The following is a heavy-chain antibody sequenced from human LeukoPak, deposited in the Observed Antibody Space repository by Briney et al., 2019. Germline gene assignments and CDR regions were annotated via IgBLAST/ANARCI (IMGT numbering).Heavy chain of an antibody. J-gene: IGHJ4*02. CDR1: GFTFSGYW. D-gene: IGHD3-16*02. CDR2: IKQDGSEK. Sequence: GGSLRLSCAASGFTFSGYWMSWVRQAPGKWLEWVANIKQDGSEKYYVDSVKGRFTISRDNAKNSLYLQMNSLRAEDTAVYYCARVGVWGSYRPFEYWGQGTLVTVSS. CDR3: ARVGVWGSYRPFEY. V-gene: IGHV3-7*01.